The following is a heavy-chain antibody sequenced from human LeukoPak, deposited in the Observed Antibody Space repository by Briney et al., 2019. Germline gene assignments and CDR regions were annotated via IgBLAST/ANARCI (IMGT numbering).Heavy chain of an antibody. D-gene: IGHD3-3*01. Sequence: GGSLRLSCAASGFTFSSYAMSWVRQAPEKGLEWVSAISGSGGSTYYADSVKGRFTISRDNSKNTLYLQMNSLRAEDTAVYYCAKLIRFLEWFSYWGQGTLVTVSS. V-gene: IGHV3-23*01. CDR2: ISGSGGST. J-gene: IGHJ4*02. CDR3: AKLIRFLEWFSY. CDR1: GFTFSSYA.